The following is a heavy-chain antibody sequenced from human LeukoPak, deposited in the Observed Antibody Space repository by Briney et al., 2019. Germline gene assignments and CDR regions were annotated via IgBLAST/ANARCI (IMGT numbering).Heavy chain of an antibody. J-gene: IGHJ4*02. D-gene: IGHD3-3*01. CDR1: GGSFSGYY. Sequence: SETLSLTCAVYGGSFSGYYWSWIRQPPGKGLEWIGEINHSGSTNYNPSLKSRVTISVDTSKNQFSLKLSSVTAADTAVYYCARAPPKYYDFWSGYHYPYYFDYWGQGTLVTVSS. CDR2: INHSGST. CDR3: ARAPPKYYDFWSGYHYPYYFDY. V-gene: IGHV4-34*01.